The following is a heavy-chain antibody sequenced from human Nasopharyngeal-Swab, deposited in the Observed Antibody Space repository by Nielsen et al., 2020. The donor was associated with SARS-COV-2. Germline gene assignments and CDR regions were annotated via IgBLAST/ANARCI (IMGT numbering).Heavy chain of an antibody. J-gene: IGHJ6*03. V-gene: IGHV1-3*01. Sequence: ASVKVSCKASGYTFTSYAMHWVRQAPGQRLEWMGWINAGNGNTKYSQKFQGRVTITRDTSASTAYMELSSLRSEDTAVYYCAKGLAAAGTDYYYYMDVWGKGTTVNVSS. D-gene: IGHD6-13*01. CDR3: AKGLAAAGTDYYYYMDV. CDR1: GYTFTSYA. CDR2: INAGNGNT.